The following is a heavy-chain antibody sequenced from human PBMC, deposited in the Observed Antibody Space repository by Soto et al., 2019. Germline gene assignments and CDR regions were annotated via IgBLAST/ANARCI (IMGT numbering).Heavy chain of an antibody. V-gene: IGHV4-39*01. J-gene: IGHJ5*02. D-gene: IGHD3-3*01. Sequence: SETLSLTCTVSGGSISSSSYYWGWIRQPPGKGLEWIGSIYYSGSTYYNPSLKSRVTISVDTSKNQFSLKLSSVTAADTAVYYCARLWDITIFGVDSNWFDPWGQGTLVTVSS. CDR2: IYYSGST. CDR3: ARLWDITIFGVDSNWFDP. CDR1: GGSISSSSYY.